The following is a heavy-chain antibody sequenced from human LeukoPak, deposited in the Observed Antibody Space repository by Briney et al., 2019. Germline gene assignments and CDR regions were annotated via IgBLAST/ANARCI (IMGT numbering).Heavy chain of an antibody. V-gene: IGHV4-39*01. D-gene: IGHD3-9*01. J-gene: IGHJ4*02. CDR2: IYYSGST. CDR3: ARHGVTTTGNYWD. Sequence: SDTVSLTCTVSGGSIGNTTFYWGWIRQPPGKGLEWIGTIYYSGSTYYNPSLKSRVTVSIDTSKNQFSLKLSSVTATDTAVYYCARHGVTTTGNYWDWGQGTLVIVSS. CDR1: GGSIGNTTFY.